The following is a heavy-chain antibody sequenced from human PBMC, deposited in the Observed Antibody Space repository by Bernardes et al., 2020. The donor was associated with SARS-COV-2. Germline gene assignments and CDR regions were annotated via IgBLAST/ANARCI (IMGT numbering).Heavy chain of an antibody. Sequence: GRSLRVSCAASGFTSSNSAMSWFRQAPGRGLEWLLAISGSGGTTYADSVKGRFTISRDNSKNTLYLQMNSLRAEDTALYYCASRYASGISRDWYFDLWGRGTLVTVSS. CDR2: ISGSGGTT. J-gene: IGHJ2*01. CDR1: GFTSSNSA. D-gene: IGHD3-16*01. CDR3: ASRYASGISRDWYFDL. V-gene: IGHV3-23*01.